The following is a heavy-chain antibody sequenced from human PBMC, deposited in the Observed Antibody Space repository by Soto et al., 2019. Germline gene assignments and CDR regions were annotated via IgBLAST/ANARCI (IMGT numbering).Heavy chain of an antibody. CDR3: AREFGDNWNYEAY. CDR2: MYSTGNT. D-gene: IGHD1-7*01. J-gene: IGHJ6*01. CDR1: GGSISSYH. Sequence: QVQQQESGPGLLKPLETLSLTCSVSGGSISSYHWSWIRQPAGKGLEWIGRMYSTGNTNYNPSLKSRVTVSIDTSKNQFFLRLNSXXXXXXXVYYCAREFGDNWNYEAYWGXGTAVTVSS. V-gene: IGHV4-4*07.